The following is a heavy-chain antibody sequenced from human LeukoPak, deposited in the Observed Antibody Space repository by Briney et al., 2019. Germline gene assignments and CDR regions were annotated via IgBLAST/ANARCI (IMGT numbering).Heavy chain of an antibody. CDR3: ATPIAAAGIVGPYYGMDV. J-gene: IGHJ6*02. D-gene: IGHD6-13*01. CDR1: GFTASSNY. CDR2: IYSGGST. Sequence: PGGSLRLSCAASGFTASSNYMSWVRQAPGKGLEWVSVIYSGGSTYYSDSVKGRFTISRDNSKNTLYLQMNSLRAEDTAVYYCATPIAAAGIVGPYYGMDVWGQGTTVTVSS. V-gene: IGHV3-53*01.